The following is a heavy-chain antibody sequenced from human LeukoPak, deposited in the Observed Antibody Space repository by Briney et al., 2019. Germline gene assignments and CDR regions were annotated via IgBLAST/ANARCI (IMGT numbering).Heavy chain of an antibody. Sequence: SGGSLRLSCAASGFTFSSYWMSWVRQAPGEGLEWVANIKQDGSEKYYVDSVKGRFTISRDNAKNSLYLQMNSLRAEDTAVYYCARDGFYDYVWGSYRYRGLFDYWGQGTLVTVSS. D-gene: IGHD3-16*02. CDR3: ARDGFYDYVWGSYRYRGLFDY. J-gene: IGHJ4*02. V-gene: IGHV3-7*01. CDR2: IKQDGSEK. CDR1: GFTFSSYW.